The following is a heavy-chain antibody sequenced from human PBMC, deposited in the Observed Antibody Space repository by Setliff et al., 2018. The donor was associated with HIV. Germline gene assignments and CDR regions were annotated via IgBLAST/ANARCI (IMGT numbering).Heavy chain of an antibody. CDR1: GGFIRNFY. CDR2: IYNRGAT. V-gene: IGHV4-59*12. D-gene: IGHD2-8*01. J-gene: IGHJ2*01. Sequence: SETRSLTCTVAGGFIRNFYWSWNRQTQGNGMEWIGHIYNRGATNYNPSLTSRVTISLATSKNQFTLSLRSVTATDTAVHYCASNGPTNIPYDFWGSGTLVTVSS. CDR3: ASNGPTNIPYDF.